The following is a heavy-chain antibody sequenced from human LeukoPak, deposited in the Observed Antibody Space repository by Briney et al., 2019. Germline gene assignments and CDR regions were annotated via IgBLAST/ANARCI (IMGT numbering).Heavy chain of an antibody. CDR2: IYYSGST. J-gene: IGHJ3*02. CDR1: GGSISSGGYY. CDR3: ARDLVTNYDSSGRGDAFDI. Sequence: PSQTLSLTCTVSGGSISSGGYYWSWIRQHPGKGLEWIGYIYYSGSTYYNPSLKSRVTISVDTSKNQFSLKLSSVTAADTAVYYCARDLVTNYDSSGRGDAFDIWGQGTMVTVSS. V-gene: IGHV4-31*03. D-gene: IGHD3-22*01.